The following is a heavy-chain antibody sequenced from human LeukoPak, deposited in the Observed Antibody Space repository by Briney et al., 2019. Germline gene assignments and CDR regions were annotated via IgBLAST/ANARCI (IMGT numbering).Heavy chain of an antibody. D-gene: IGHD3-22*01. CDR2: IIPIFGTA. CDR3: ARAINYYDSSGPFDY. J-gene: IGHJ4*02. V-gene: IGHV1-69*13. Sequence: SVKVSCKASGGTFSSYAISWVRQAPGQGLEWMGGIIPIFGTANYAQKFQGRVTITADESTSTAYMELSSLRSEDTAVYYCARAINYYDSSGPFDYWGQGTLVTVSS. CDR1: GGTFSSYA.